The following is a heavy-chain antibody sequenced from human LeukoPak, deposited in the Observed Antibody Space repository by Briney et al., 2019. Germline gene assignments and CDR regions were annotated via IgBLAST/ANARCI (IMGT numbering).Heavy chain of an antibody. J-gene: IGHJ6*03. Sequence: ASVKVSCKVSGGKFSSYAISWVRQAPGQGLEWVGGIIPFFGTPYYAQKFQDRVTITADESASTAYMELSRLRSDDTAVYYCATAQDYYYYYMDVWGKGTTVTVSS. CDR1: GGKFSSYA. CDR2: IIPFFGTP. V-gene: IGHV1-69*13. CDR3: ATAQDYYYYYMDV.